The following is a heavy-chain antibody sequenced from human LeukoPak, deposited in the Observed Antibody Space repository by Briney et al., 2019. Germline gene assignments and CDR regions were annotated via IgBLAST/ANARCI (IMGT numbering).Heavy chain of an antibody. CDR2: IYHTGSA. Sequence: SETLSLTCSVSGYSFTSGHYWGWIRQPPGKGLEWIANIYHTGSAHYNPSLKSRVTISVDTSTNQFSLKLSSVTAADTAVYYCARYCTSPPCIPRGFDYWAQGTLVTVSS. V-gene: IGHV4-38-2*01. CDR3: ARYCTSPPCIPRGFDY. D-gene: IGHD2-8*01. J-gene: IGHJ4*02. CDR1: GYSFTSGHY.